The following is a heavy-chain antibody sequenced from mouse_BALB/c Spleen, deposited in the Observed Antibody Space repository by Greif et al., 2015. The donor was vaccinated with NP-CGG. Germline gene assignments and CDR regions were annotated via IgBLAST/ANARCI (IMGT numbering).Heavy chain of an antibody. V-gene: IGHV1S56*01. CDR2: IYXGNVNT. CDR1: GYTFTSYY. Sequence: VQLQQSGPELVKPGASVRISCKASGYTFTSYYIHWVKQRPGQGLEWIGWIYXGNVNTKYNEKFKGKATLTADKSSSTAYMQLSSLTSEDSAVYFCARRDGALAYWGQGTLVTVSA. J-gene: IGHJ3*01. CDR3: ARRDGALAY. D-gene: IGHD2-3*01.